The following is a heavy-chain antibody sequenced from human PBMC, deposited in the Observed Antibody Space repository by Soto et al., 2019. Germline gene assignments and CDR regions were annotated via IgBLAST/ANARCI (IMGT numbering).Heavy chain of an antibody. V-gene: IGHV3-23*01. D-gene: IGHD3-3*01. J-gene: IGHJ4*02. Sequence: EVQLSESGGALVQPGGSLRLSCAAAGFTFNNYALNWVRQAPGKELEWVSGINARGDRTYYADSVKGRFAISRDNSKNTLYLQMNRLRAEDTAVYFWAKPLWSGFYVWPYFFDSWGQGTLVTVAS. CDR2: INARGDRT. CDR1: GFTFNNYA. CDR3: AKPLWSGFYVWPYFFDS.